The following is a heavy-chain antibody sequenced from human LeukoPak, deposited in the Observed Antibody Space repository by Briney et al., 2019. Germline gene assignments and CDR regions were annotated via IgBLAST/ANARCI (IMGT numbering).Heavy chain of an antibody. V-gene: IGHV4-39*01. D-gene: IGHD6-6*01. CDR3: ARLTYSSSNYDY. CDR2: IYYIGST. CDR1: GGSISSSIHY. J-gene: IGHJ4*02. Sequence: SETLSLTRTVSGGSISSSIHYWGWIRHPPGKGLECIGSIYYIGSTYYNPSLKSRLTISVDTSKNQSSLKLSSGTAADTAVYYCARLTYSSSNYDYWGQATMVSVCS.